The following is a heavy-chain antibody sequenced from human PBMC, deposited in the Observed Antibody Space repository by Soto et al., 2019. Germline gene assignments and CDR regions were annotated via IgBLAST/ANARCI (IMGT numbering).Heavy chain of an antibody. CDR3: ARSGNSDY. V-gene: IGHV1-18*01. D-gene: IGHD2-15*01. CDR1: GFTFSDYG. J-gene: IGHJ4*02. Sequence: ASVKVSCKASGFTFSDYGLSWVRQAPGQPLEWMGWISAYNGNTNYAQKLQGRVTMTTDTSTSTAYMELRSLRSDDTAVYYCARSGNSDYWGQGTLVTVSS. CDR2: ISAYNGNT.